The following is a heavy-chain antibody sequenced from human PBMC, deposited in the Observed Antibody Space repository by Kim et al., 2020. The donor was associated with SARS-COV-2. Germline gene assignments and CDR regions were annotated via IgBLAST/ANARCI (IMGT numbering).Heavy chain of an antibody. D-gene: IGHD3-10*01. CDR1: GGSFSGYY. J-gene: IGHJ3*02. V-gene: IGHV4-34*01. CDR2: INHSGST. CDR3: ARGPYGSGSYFDI. Sequence: SETLSLTCAVYGGSFSGYYWSWIRQPPGKGLEWIGEINHSGSTNYNPSLKSRVTISVDTSKNQFSLKLSSVTAADTAVYYCARGPYGSGSYFDIWGQGTMVTVSS.